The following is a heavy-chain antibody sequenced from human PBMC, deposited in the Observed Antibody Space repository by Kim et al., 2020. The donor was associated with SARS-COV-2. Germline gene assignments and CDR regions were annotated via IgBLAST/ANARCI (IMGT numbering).Heavy chain of an antibody. D-gene: IGHD3-22*01. Sequence: GGSLRLSCAASGFTFSSYGMHWVRQAPGKGLEWVAVISYDGSNKYYADSVKGRFTISRDNSKNTLYLQMNSLRAEDTAVYYCAKIWPVDYYDSSGTDAF. CDR3: AKIWPVDYYDSSGTDAF. CDR2: ISYDGSNK. V-gene: IGHV3-30*18. J-gene: IGHJ3*01. CDR1: GFTFSSYG.